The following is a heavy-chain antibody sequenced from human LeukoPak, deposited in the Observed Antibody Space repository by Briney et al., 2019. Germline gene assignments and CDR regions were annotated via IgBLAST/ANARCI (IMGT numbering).Heavy chain of an antibody. V-gene: IGHV3-23*01. D-gene: IGHD6-13*01. CDR1: GYSFTSYW. J-gene: IGHJ4*02. CDR2: ISGSGGST. Sequence: LPGESLKISCKGSGYSFTSYWISWVRQAPGKGLEWVSAISGSGGSTYYADSVKGRFTISRDNSKNTLYLQMNSLRAEDTAVYYCAKKLAQQLSHFDYWGQGTLVTVSS. CDR3: AKKLAQQLSHFDY.